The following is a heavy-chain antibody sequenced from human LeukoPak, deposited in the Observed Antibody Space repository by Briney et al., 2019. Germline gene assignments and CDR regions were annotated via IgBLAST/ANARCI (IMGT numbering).Heavy chain of an antibody. Sequence: SETLSLTCTVSGGSISSGDYYWSWIRQPPGKGLEWIGYIYYSGSTSYNPPLKSRVSISVDTSKNQFSLKLRSVTAADTAVYYCARGDVVVIGFDYWGQGTLVTVSS. V-gene: IGHV4-30-4*08. CDR2: IYYSGST. J-gene: IGHJ4*02. CDR3: ARGDVVVIGFDY. D-gene: IGHD2-21*01. CDR1: GGSISSGDYY.